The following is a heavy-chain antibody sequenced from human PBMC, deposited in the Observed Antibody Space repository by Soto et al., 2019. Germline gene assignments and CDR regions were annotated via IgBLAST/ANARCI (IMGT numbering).Heavy chain of an antibody. V-gene: IGHV1-18*01. CDR2: ISAYNGNT. Sequence: GASVKVSCKASGYTFTSYGISWVRQAPGQGLEWMGWISAYNGNTNYAQKLQGRVTMTTAPSTSTAYMELRSLRSDDTAVYYCARANYYDSSGREYYFDYWGQGTLVTVSS. CDR1: GYTFTSYG. CDR3: ARANYYDSSGREYYFDY. J-gene: IGHJ4*02. D-gene: IGHD3-22*01.